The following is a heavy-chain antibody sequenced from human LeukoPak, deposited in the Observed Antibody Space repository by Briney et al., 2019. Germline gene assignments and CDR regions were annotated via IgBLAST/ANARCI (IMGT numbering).Heavy chain of an antibody. CDR3: ASPSPILTPRETGPDWYFDL. V-gene: IGHV4-31*03. J-gene: IGHJ2*01. CDR2: IYYSGNT. CDR1: GGSISSGGYY. Sequence: SQTLSLTCTVSGGSISSGGYYWSWIRQHPGKGLEWIGYIYYSGNTYYNPSLKSRVTISVDTSKNQFSLKLSSVTAADTAVYYCASPSPILTPRETGPDWYFDLWGRGTLVTVSS. D-gene: IGHD1-1*01.